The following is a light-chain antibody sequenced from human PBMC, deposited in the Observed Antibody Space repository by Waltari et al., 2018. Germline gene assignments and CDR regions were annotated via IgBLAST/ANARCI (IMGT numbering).Light chain of an antibody. V-gene: IGKV3-20*01. CDR2: GAS. J-gene: IGKJ2*01. Sequence: EIVMTQSPGILSLSPGERAPLSCRASQNLSANYVAWYQHRPGQPPRLLIFGASSRAAGIPDRFSGRGSATDFTLTINRLEPEDFTMYFCHQSAGSPQTFGQGTKLDIK. CDR1: QNLSANY. CDR3: HQSAGSPQT.